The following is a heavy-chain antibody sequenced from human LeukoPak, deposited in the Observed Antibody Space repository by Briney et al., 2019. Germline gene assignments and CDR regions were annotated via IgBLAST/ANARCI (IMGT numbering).Heavy chain of an antibody. V-gene: IGHV4-4*07. D-gene: IGHD3-16*02. J-gene: IGHJ5*02. Sequence: PSETLSLTCTVSGGSISSYYWSWIRQPAGKGLEGIGRIYTSGSTNYNPSLKMRVTISVDTSKHQFSLKLSSVTAADTAVYYCARDIAPSPLGWFDPWGQGTLVTVSS. CDR1: GGSISSYY. CDR2: IYTSGST. CDR3: ARDIAPSPLGWFDP.